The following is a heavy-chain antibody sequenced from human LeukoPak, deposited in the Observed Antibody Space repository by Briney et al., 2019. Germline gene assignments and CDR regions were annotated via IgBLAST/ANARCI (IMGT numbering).Heavy chain of an antibody. CDR1: GYTFTSYD. V-gene: IGHV1-8*01. D-gene: IGHD3-3*01. CDR2: MKPNSGNT. J-gene: IGHJ4*02. CDR3: ATSPGDFWSGLEV. Sequence: ASVKVSCKASGYTFTSYDINWVRQAPGQGLEWLGWMKPNSGNTGYAQKCQGRVTMTRNTSISTAYMELSSLRSEDPAVYYCATSPGDFWSGLEVWGQGTLVTVSS.